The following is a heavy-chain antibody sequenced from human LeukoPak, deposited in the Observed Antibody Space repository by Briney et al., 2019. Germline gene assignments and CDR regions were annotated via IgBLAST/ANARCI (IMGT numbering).Heavy chain of an antibody. CDR2: ITRSNYI. CDR3: ARDYGGSSPFDY. V-gene: IGHV3-21*01. D-gene: IGHD4-23*01. Sequence: GGSLRLSCAASGFTFSSYSMNWVRQAPGKGLEWVSSITRSNYIYYADSVKGRFTISRDNAKNSLYLHMNSLRAEDTAVYYCARDYGGSSPFDYWGQGTLVTVSS. CDR1: GFTFSSYS. J-gene: IGHJ4*02.